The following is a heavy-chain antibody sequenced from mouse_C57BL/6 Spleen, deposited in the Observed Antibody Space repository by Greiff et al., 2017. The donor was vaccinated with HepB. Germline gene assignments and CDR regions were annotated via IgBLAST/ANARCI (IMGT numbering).Heavy chain of an antibody. CDR1: GFNITDYY. Sequence: DVKLQESGAELVKPGASVKLSCTASGFNITDYYMHWVKQRTEQGLEWIGRIDPEDGETKYAPKFQGKATITADTSSNTAYLQLSSLTSEDTAVYYCARSTTIVRYFDVWGKGTTVTVSS. D-gene: IGHD1-1*01. V-gene: IGHV14-2*01. J-gene: IGHJ1*03. CDR3: ARSTTIVRYFDV. CDR2: IDPEDGET.